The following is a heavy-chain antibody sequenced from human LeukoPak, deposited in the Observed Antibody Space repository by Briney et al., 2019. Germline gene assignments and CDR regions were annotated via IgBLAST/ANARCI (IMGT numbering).Heavy chain of an antibody. J-gene: IGHJ3*02. CDR2: ISKDGSNN. CDR1: GFAFSSFA. V-gene: IGHV3-30*04. Sequence: GGSLRLSCAASGFAFSSFAMDWVRQAPGKGLEWVAVISKDGSNNNYADSVKGRFTISRDNSKYALYLQMNSLRAEDSAVYYCAGESFDIWGQGTMVTVSS. CDR3: AGESFDI.